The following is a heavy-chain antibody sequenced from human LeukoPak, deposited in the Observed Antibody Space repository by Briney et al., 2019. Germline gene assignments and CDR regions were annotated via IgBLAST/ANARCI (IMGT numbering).Heavy chain of an antibody. CDR1: GFTFSSYA. D-gene: IGHD3-10*01. Sequence: GGSLRLSCAASGFTFSSYAMSWVRQAPGKGLEWVSAISGSGGSTYYADSVEGRFTISRDNSKNTLYLQMNSLRAEDTAVYYCAKDPSTYYYGSADYWGQGTLVTVSS. V-gene: IGHV3-23*01. J-gene: IGHJ4*02. CDR2: ISGSGGST. CDR3: AKDPSTYYYGSADY.